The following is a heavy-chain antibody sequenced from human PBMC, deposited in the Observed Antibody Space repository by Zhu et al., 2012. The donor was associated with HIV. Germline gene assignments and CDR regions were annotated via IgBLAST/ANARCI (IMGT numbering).Heavy chain of an antibody. D-gene: IGHD2-15*01. CDR1: GFPFSGSA. CDR2: IRTNANNYAT. J-gene: IGHJ4*02. V-gene: IGHV3-73*02. CDR3: TTGPSSGSSLKGDF. Sequence: EVQLVESGGGLVQPGGSLKLSCAASGFPFSGSALHWVRQASGKGLEWVGRIRTNANNYATSYDASLKGRFIISRDDSSNTAYLQMTSLKTEDTAVYYCTTGPSSGSSLKGDFWGQGTPGHRLL.